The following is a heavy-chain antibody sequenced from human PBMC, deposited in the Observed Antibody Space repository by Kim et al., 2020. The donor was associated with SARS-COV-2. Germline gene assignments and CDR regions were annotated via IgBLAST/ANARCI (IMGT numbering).Heavy chain of an antibody. D-gene: IGHD3-22*01. J-gene: IGHJ4*02. CDR3: ARARGYYDHFDY. Sequence: YYNPSLKSRVTISVDTSKNQFSLKLSSVTAADTAVYYCARARGYYDHFDYWGQGTLVTVSS. V-gene: IGHV4-31*02.